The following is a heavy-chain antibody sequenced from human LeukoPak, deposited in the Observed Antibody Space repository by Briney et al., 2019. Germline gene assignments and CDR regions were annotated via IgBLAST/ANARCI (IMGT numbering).Heavy chain of an antibody. CDR1: GFTFSSYS. Sequence: GSLRLSCAASGFTFSSYSMNWVRQAPGKGLEWVPSISSSSSYIYYADSVKGRFTISRDNAKNSLYLQMNSLRAEDTAVYYCARDLSSSGLKTFDYWGQGTLVTVSS. CDR2: ISSSSSYI. CDR3: ARDLSSSGLKTFDY. J-gene: IGHJ4*02. V-gene: IGHV3-21*01. D-gene: IGHD6-13*01.